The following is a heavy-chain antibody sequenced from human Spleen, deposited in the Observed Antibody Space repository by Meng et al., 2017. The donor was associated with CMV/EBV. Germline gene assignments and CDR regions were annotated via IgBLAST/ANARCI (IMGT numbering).Heavy chain of an antibody. CDR2: ISSSSRYI. J-gene: IGHJ4*02. CDR3: ATRMGTGYTND. CDR1: GFTFSGYS. D-gene: IGHD6-13*01. Sequence: GESLKISCAASGFTFSGYSMNWVRQAPGKGLEWVSMISSSSRYIYYADSVKGRFTISRDNADNSLYLQMNNLRADDTAVYYCATRMGTGYTNDWGQGTLVTVSS. V-gene: IGHV3-21*01.